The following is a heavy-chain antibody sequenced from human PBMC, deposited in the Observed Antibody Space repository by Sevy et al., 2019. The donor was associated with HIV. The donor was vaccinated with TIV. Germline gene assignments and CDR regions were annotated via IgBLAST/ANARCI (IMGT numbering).Heavy chain of an antibody. D-gene: IGHD3-10*01. Sequence: SETLSLTCAVYGGSFSGYYWSWIRQPPGKGLEWIGEINHSGSTNYNPSLKNRVTISVDTSKNQFSLKLSSVTAADTAVYYCARCLGGFRELLSAYYFDYWGQGTLVTVSS. CDR2: INHSGST. V-gene: IGHV4-34*01. CDR3: ARCLGGFRELLSAYYFDY. CDR1: GGSFSGYY. J-gene: IGHJ4*02.